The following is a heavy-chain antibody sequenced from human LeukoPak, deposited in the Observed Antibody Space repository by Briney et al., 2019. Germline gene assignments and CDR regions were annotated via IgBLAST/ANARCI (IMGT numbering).Heavy chain of an antibody. J-gene: IGHJ4*02. CDR1: GYTFTSYD. Sequence: ASVKVYCKASGYTFTSYDFNWVRQATGQRPEWMGWMSPNSGDTGYAQKFQDRVTMTRNTSISTAYMELSSLRSDDTAVYYCARGPPNWGYDYWGPGTLVTVSS. CDR3: ARGPPNWGYDY. V-gene: IGHV1-8*01. CDR2: MSPNSGDT. D-gene: IGHD7-27*01.